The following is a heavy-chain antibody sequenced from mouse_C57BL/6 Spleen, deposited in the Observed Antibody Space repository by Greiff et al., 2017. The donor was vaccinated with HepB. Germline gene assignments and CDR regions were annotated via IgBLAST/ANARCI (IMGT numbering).Heavy chain of an antibody. Sequence: VQLKESGAELVRPGASVKLSCTASGFNIKDYYMHWVKQRPEQGLEWIGRIVPEDGDTEYAPKFQGKATLTADTSSNTAYLQLSSLTSKDTAVYYCTYPRVVDYWGKGTTVTVSS. V-gene: IGHV14-1*01. CDR2: IVPEDGDT. D-gene: IGHD1-1*01. CDR1: GFNIKDYY. J-gene: IGHJ2*01. CDR3: TYPRVVDY.